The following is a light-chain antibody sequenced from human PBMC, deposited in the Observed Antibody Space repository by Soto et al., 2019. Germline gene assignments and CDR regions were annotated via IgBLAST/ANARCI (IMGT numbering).Light chain of an antibody. J-gene: IGKJ1*01. Sequence: EIVMTQSPATLSVSPGERATLSCRASQSVSSNFAWYQQQPRQAPSLLIYGASTRATGIPARFSGSGSGTEFTPTISSLQSEDFAVYYCQQYNNWPRTFGQGTKVEIK. CDR2: GAS. V-gene: IGKV3-15*01. CDR1: QSVSSN. CDR3: QQYNNWPRT.